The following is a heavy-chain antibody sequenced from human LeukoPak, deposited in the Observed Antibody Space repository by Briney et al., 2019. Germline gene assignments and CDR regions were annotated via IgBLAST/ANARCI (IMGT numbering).Heavy chain of an antibody. D-gene: IGHD4-23*01. Sequence: PSQTLSLTCTVSGGSISSGGYYWSWIRQPPGKGPEWIGYIYHSGSTNYNPSLKSRVTISVDTSKNQFSLKLSSVTAADTAVYYCARVHLTTVVTRGAFDIWGQGTMVTVSS. CDR1: GGSISSGGYY. V-gene: IGHV4-30-2*01. CDR2: IYHSGST. CDR3: ARVHLTTVVTRGAFDI. J-gene: IGHJ3*02.